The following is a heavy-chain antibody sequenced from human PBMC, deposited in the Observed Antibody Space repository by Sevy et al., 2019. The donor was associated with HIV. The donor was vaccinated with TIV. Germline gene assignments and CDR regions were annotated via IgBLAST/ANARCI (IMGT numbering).Heavy chain of an antibody. J-gene: IGHJ6*02. D-gene: IGHD3-9*01. CDR1: GFTFSDYY. CDR2: ISSSGSTI. CDR3: ARDRGSTYYDILTGYYHYYYYGMDV. Sequence: GGSLRLSCAASGFTFSDYYMSWIRQAPGKGLEWVSYISSSGSTIYYADSVKGRFTIPRDNAKNSLYLQMNSLRAEDTAVDYCARDRGSTYYDILTGYYHYYYYGMDVWGQGTTVTVSS. V-gene: IGHV3-11*01.